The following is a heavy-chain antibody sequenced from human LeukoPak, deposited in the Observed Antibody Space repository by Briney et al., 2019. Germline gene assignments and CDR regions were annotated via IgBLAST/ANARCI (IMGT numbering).Heavy chain of an antibody. Sequence: SETLSLTCTVSGGSINSYYWTWIRQPPGKGLKWIGSIYYTGTTSYNSPLKSRVTISIDTSKNQFSLNLNSVTAADTAVYYCARHWYGGNFLFDYWGQGTLITVSS. CDR3: ARHWYGGNFLFDY. CDR2: IYYTGTT. D-gene: IGHD4-23*01. V-gene: IGHV4-59*08. CDR1: GGSINSYY. J-gene: IGHJ4*02.